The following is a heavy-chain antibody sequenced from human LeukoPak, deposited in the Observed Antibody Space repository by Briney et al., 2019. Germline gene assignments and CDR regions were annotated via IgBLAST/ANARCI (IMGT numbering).Heavy chain of an antibody. D-gene: IGHD4-17*01. CDR1: GFTFSSYS. CDR2: ISGGGGST. Sequence: PGGSLRLSCAASGFTFSSYSMNWVRQAPGKGLEWVSSISGGGGSTYYADSVKGRFTISRDSSKNTLYLQMNSLRAEDTAVYYCAKDRLRADYWGQGTLVTVSS. J-gene: IGHJ4*02. V-gene: IGHV3-23*01. CDR3: AKDRLRADY.